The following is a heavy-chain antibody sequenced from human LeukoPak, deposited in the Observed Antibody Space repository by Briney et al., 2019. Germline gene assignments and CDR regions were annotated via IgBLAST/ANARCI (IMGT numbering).Heavy chain of an antibody. D-gene: IGHD1-26*01. CDR3: ARTTQMVGATINWFDP. V-gene: IGHV4-39*07. Sequence: SETLSLTCTVSGGSISSSSYYWGWIRQPPGKGLEWIGSIYYSGSTYYNPSLKSRVTISVDTSKNQFSLKLSSVTAADTAVYYCARTTQMVGATINWFDPWGQGTLVTVSS. CDR1: GGSISSSSYY. CDR2: IYYSGST. J-gene: IGHJ5*02.